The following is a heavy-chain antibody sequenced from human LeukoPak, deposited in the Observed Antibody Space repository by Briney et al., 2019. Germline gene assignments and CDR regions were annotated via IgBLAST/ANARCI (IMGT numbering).Heavy chain of an antibody. Sequence: GGSLRLSCAASGFTFSNAWMSWVRQAPGKGLEWVAVISYDGSNKYYAGSVKGRFTISRDNSKNTLYLQMNSLRAEDTAVYYCARDSLDSSGYYPGLCDYWGQGTLVTVSS. J-gene: IGHJ4*02. CDR1: GFTFSNAW. CDR2: ISYDGSNK. D-gene: IGHD3-22*01. CDR3: ARDSLDSSGYYPGLCDY. V-gene: IGHV3-30-3*01.